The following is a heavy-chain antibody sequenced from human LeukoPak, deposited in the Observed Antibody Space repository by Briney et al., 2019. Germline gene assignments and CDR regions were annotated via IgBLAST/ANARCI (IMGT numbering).Heavy chain of an antibody. V-gene: IGHV4-4*09. J-gene: IGHJ3*02. Sequence: PSETLSLTCTVYGDSIGNFLWSWVRQHPRKGLEWIGYINTVDHTANNPSLESRATISIDRSKNQVSLGLRSVTAADTALYYCARHEDGLNLNDAFDIWGQGTVITVSS. CDR1: GDSIGNFL. CDR3: ARHEDGLNLNDAFDI. CDR2: INTVDHT. D-gene: IGHD5-24*01.